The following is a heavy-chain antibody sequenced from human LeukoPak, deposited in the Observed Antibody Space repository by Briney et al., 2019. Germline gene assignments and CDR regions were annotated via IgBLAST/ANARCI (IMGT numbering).Heavy chain of an antibody. CDR1: GFTFSNYT. D-gene: IGHD5-12*01. CDR3: VATSGSSIN. J-gene: IGHJ4*02. CDR2: VSYGGSIK. V-gene: IGHV3-30-3*01. Sequence: GRSLRLSCVGSGFTFSNYTLHWVRQAPGKGLEWVAAVSYGGSIKSYANSVKRRLTISRDNSENTLYLQMDSLRDEDTAVYYCVATSGSSINWGQGTLVTVSS.